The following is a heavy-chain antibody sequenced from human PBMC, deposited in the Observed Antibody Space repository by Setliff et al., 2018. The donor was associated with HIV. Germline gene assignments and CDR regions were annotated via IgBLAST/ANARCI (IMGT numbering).Heavy chain of an antibody. J-gene: IGHJ5*02. CDR1: GGSIDNNKYY. D-gene: IGHD3-22*01. V-gene: IGHV4-39*01. CDR2: IYHTGRT. CDR3: ASRIYYYDESRVLREEGFVP. Sequence: PSETLSLTCSVTGGSIDNNKYYWTWIRQHPGKGLEWTGSIYHTGRTYYNRSLESRLTISIDTSKNQFSLKLTSVTAADTAMYYCASRIYYYDESRVLREEGFVPWGQGTLVTVSS.